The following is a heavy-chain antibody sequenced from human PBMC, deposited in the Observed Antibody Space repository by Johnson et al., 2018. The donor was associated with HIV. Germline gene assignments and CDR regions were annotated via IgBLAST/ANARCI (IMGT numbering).Heavy chain of an antibody. Sequence: QVQLVESGGGVVQPGRSLRLSCAASGFTFSSYSMHWVRQAPGKGLEWVAVISYDGSNKYYVASVKGRFTISRDISRNTLYLEMNSLRAEDTAVYYCARGSRYTYDNDDVYLLQAFDYWGQGTMVTVSS. CDR1: GFTFSSYS. V-gene: IGHV3-30*04. CDR3: ARGSRYTYDNDDVYLLQAFDY. J-gene: IGHJ3*01. CDR2: ISYDGSNK. D-gene: IGHD3-16*01.